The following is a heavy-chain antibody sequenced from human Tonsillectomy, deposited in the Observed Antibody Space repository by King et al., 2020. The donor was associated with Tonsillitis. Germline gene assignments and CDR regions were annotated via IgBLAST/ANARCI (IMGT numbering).Heavy chain of an antibody. V-gene: IGHV1-2*02. CDR3: ASDRFGSNWFDP. CDR2: INPNSGGT. Sequence: QLVQSGAEVKKPGASVKVSCKASGYTFTAYYMHWVRQAPGQGLEWLVWINPNSGGTNYAQRFQGSVAMTRDTSTSTVYMELSRMRSDDTAVYYCASDRFGSNWFDPWGQGTLVTVSS. J-gene: IGHJ5*02. CDR1: GYTFTAYY. D-gene: IGHD3-10*01.